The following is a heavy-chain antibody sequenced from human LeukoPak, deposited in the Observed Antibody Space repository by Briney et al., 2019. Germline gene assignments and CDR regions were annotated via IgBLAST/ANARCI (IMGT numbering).Heavy chain of an antibody. CDR1: GGTFSKYA. J-gene: IGHJ6*02. D-gene: IGHD3-22*01. CDR3: ARPFDSSGYYYGMGV. Sequence: SVKVSCTASGGTFSKYAISWVRQAPGQGLEWMGGIIPIFGTANYAQKFQGSVTITADESTSTAYMELSSLRSEDTAVYYCARPFDSSGYYYGMGVWGQGTTVAVSS. CDR2: IIPIFGTA. V-gene: IGHV1-69*13.